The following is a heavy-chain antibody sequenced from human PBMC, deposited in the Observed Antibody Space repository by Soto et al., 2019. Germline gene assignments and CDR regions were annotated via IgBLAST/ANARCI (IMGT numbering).Heavy chain of an antibody. J-gene: IGHJ6*02. CDR1: GYTFTGYY. CDR2: INPNSGGT. Sequence: QVQLVQSGAEVKKPGASVKVSCKASGYTFTGYYMHWVRQAPGQGLEWMGWINPNSGGTNYAQKFRGRVTMTRDTSRSTAYMELSRLRADDTAVYYCARGVRGSRYYYGMDVWGQGTTVTVSS. V-gene: IGHV1-2*02. D-gene: IGHD5-12*01. CDR3: ARGVRGSRYYYGMDV.